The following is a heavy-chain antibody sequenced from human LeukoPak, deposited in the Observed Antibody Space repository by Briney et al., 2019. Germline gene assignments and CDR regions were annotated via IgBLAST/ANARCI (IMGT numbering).Heavy chain of an antibody. CDR3: ARTYDPYYYYYIDV. CDR2: IYYSGST. CDR1: GGSINSYY. J-gene: IGHJ6*03. Sequence: SETLSLTCTVSGGSINSYYWSWIRQPPGKGLEWIGYIYYSGSTNYNPSLKSRVTISVDTSKNQFSLKLSSVTAADTAVYYCARTYDPYYYYYIDVWGKGTTVTLSS. D-gene: IGHD3-3*01. V-gene: IGHV4-59*01.